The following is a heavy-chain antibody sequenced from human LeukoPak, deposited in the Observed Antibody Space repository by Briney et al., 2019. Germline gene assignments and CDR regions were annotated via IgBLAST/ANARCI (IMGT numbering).Heavy chain of an antibody. CDR1: SGSFSSYQ. V-gene: IGHV4-59*08. CDR3: ARLSDSDSSGYYWGFEY. D-gene: IGHD3-22*01. Sequence: PSDTLSLTWAVYSGSFSSYQWNWIRQPPGKGLECIGYIYYSGSTNYNPSLKSRVTISVDTSKNQFSLKLSSVTAADTAVYYCARLSDSDSSGYYWGFEYWGQGTLVTVSS. CDR2: IYYSGST. J-gene: IGHJ4*02.